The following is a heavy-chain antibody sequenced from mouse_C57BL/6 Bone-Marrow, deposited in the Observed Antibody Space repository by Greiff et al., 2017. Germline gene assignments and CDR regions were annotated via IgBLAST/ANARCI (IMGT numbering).Heavy chain of an antibody. CDR2: INPSNGGT. J-gene: IGHJ1*03. CDR3: ARSGMVTPWYFDV. V-gene: IGHV1-53*01. D-gene: IGHD2-2*01. Sequence: QVQLQQSGTELVKPGASVKLSCKASGYTFTSYWMHWVKQRPGQGLEWIGNINPSNGGTNYNEKFKSKATLTVDKSSSTAYMQLSSLTSEDSAVYDCARSGMVTPWYFDVWGTGTTVTVSS. CDR1: GYTFTSYW.